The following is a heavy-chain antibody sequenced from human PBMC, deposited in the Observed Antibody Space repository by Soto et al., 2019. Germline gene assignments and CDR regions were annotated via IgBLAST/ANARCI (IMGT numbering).Heavy chain of an antibody. Sequence: SETLSLTCTVSGGSISSGDYYWSWIRQPPGKGLEWIGYIYYSGSTYYNPSLKSRVTISVDTSKNQFSLKLSSVTAADTAVYYCAKEDFYDSNIFDYWSQGTLVTVSS. V-gene: IGHV4-30-4*01. D-gene: IGHD3-16*01. J-gene: IGHJ4*02. CDR2: IYYSGST. CDR3: AKEDFYDSNIFDY. CDR1: GGSISSGDYY.